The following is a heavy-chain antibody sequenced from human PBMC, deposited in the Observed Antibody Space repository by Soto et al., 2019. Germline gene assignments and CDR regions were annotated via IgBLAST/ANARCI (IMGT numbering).Heavy chain of an antibody. CDR2: MNPNSGNT. CDR3: ARREPRGIAVAYGY. D-gene: IGHD6-19*01. J-gene: IGHJ4*02. CDR1: GYTFTSYD. Sequence: CASVKVSCKASGYTFTSYDINWVRQATGQGLEWMGWMNPNSGNTGYAQKFQGRVTMTRNTSISTAYMELSSLRSEDTAVYYCARREPRGIAVAYGYWGQGTLVTVSS. V-gene: IGHV1-8*01.